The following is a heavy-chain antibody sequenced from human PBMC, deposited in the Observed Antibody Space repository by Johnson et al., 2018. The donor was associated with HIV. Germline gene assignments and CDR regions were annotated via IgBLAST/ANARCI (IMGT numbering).Heavy chain of an antibody. CDR3: ARARNWNDDYVCDI. CDR1: GFTFSSYG. Sequence: QMQLVESGGGLVQPGGSLRLSCAASGFTFSSYGMHWVRQAPGKGLEWVAVISDDGVNPVYAAAVTDRFTSFRDNCKNTLYMQRNSLRAEDTDVYYCARARNWNDDYVCDIWGQVTMVTVS. J-gene: IGHJ3*02. V-gene: IGHV3-30*03. D-gene: IGHD1-1*01. CDR2: ISDDGVNP.